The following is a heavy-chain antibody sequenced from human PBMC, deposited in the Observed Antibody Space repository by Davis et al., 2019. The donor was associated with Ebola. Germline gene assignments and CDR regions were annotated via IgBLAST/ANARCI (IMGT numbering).Heavy chain of an antibody. J-gene: IGHJ5*02. CDR1: GLTFSSYN. Sequence: GESLKISCAASGLTFSSYNMNWVRQAPGKGLEWISFITSSSNTIYYADSVKGRFTISRDNAKGSLYLQMNSLSDEDTAVYYCVTPFSSSPSPWGQGALVTVSS. V-gene: IGHV3-48*02. D-gene: IGHD2-2*01. CDR3: VTPFSSSPSP. CDR2: ITSSSNTI.